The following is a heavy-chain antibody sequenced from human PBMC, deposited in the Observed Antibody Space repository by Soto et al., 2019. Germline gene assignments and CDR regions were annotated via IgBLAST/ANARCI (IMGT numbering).Heavy chain of an antibody. CDR3: ARGGGTGTTNDSFDI. V-gene: IGHV4-34*01. Sequence: SETLSLTCAVYGGSFSGYYWSWIRQPPGKGLEWVGEINHSGSTTYNPSLKSRVTISVDASKNQFSLKLSAGTAADTAVYFCARGGGTGTTNDSFDIWGQGTMVTVSS. CDR2: INHSGST. J-gene: IGHJ3*02. D-gene: IGHD1-7*01. CDR1: GGSFSGYY.